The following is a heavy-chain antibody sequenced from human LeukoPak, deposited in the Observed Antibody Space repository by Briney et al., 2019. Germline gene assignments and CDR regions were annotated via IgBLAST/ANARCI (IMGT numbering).Heavy chain of an antibody. D-gene: IGHD6-13*01. CDR1: GLTFSNDW. CDR2: INNSGTT. Sequence: PGGSLRLSCAASGLTFSNDWMSWVRQPSGEGLEWIGEINNSGTTNYNPSLKSRVTISVDTSKNQFSLKLSSVTAADTAVYYCARGRGSSSPYVWGKGTTVTVSS. CDR3: ARGRGSSSPYV. V-gene: IGHV4-34*01. J-gene: IGHJ6*04.